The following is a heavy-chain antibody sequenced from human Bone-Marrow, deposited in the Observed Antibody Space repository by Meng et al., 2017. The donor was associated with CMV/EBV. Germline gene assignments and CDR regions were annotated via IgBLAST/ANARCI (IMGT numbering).Heavy chain of an antibody. CDR1: GGSFRGYY. D-gene: IGHD3-3*01. CDR3: ARGPRITIFRHYYYGMDV. Sequence: SETLSLTCAVYGGSFRGYYWSWIRQPPGKGLEWIGEINHSGSTNYNPSLKSRVTISVDTSKNQFSLKLSSVTAADTAVYYCARGPRITIFRHYYYGMDVWGRGTTVTVSS. V-gene: IGHV4-34*01. J-gene: IGHJ6*02. CDR2: INHSGST.